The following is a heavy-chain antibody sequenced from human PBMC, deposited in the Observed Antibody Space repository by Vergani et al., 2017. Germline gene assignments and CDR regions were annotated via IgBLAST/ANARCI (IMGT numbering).Heavy chain of an antibody. J-gene: IGHJ6*03. CDR1: GFKFSQFG. D-gene: IGHD2-2*01. Sequence: QVQLVESGGGVVQPGTSLRLSCEASGFKFSQFGMHWVRQGPGKGLEWVSTLSASDRRTHYADSVKGRFTISRDISKNTLYLQMNSLRVEDTANYYCAKSPYQLLRGSYYYYMDVWGKGTTVTVSS. V-gene: IGHV3-NL1*01. CDR2: LSASDRRT. CDR3: AKSPYQLLRGSYYYYMDV.